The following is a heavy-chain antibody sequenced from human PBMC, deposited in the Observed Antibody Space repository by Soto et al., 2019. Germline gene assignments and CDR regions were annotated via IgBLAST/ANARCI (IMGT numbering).Heavy chain of an antibody. CDR2: ISSSSSYI. D-gene: IGHD4-17*01. CDR3: ARDRQSTVTTSDY. Sequence: PGGSLRLSCAASGFTFSSYSMNWVRQAPGKGLEWVSSISSSSSYIYYADSVKGRFTISRDNAKNSLYLQMNSLRAEDTAVHYCARDRQSTVTTSDYWGQGTLVTVSS. CDR1: GFTFSSYS. V-gene: IGHV3-21*01. J-gene: IGHJ4*02.